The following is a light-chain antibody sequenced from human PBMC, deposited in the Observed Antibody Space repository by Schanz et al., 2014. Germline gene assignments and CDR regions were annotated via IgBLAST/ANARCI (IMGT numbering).Light chain of an antibody. J-gene: IGKJ4*01. CDR1: QSVSSN. CDR3: QQRSNCLAT. V-gene: IGKV3-11*01. Sequence: EIVMTQSPATLSVSPGERATLSCRASQSVSSNLAWYQQKPGQAPRLLIYDASNRATGIPARFSGSGSGTDFTLTISSLEPEDFAVYYCQQRSNCLATFGGGTKVEIK. CDR2: DAS.